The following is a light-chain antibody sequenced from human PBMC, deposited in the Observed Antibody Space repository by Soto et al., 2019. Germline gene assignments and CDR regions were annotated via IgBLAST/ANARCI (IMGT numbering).Light chain of an antibody. CDR1: SSDVGGYNF. CDR3: SSYTSISTVV. V-gene: IGLV2-14*01. Sequence: HSALTQPASVSGSPGQSITISCTGTSSDVGGYNFVSWYQQHPGKAPKVMIYNVSNRPSGVSNRFSGSKSGNTASLTISGLQAEDEADYYCSSYTSISTVVFGGGTKVTVL. J-gene: IGLJ3*02. CDR2: NVS.